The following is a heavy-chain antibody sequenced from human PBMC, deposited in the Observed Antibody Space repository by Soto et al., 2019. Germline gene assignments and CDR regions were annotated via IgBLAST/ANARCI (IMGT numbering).Heavy chain of an antibody. Sequence: QVQLQQWGAGLLKPSETLSLTCAVYGGSFSGYYWSWIRQPPGKGLEWIGEINHSGSTNYNPSLKSRVTISVETSKNQFSLKLSSVTAADTAVYYCARLYTTQYYYYYYYMDVWGKGTTVTVSS. CDR2: INHSGST. D-gene: IGHD1-26*01. CDR3: ARLYTTQYYYYYYYMDV. J-gene: IGHJ6*03. V-gene: IGHV4-34*01. CDR1: GGSFSGYY.